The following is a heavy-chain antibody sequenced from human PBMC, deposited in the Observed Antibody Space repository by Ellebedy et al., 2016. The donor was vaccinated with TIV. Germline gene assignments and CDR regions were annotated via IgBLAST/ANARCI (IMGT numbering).Heavy chain of an antibody. CDR2: TSDSGNT. CDR1: GVSISSYY. Sequence: SETLSLTXTVSGVSISSYYWSWIRQPAGKGLEWIGRTSDSGNTNYNPSLKSRVTMSVDTSKNQFSVKLSSVTAADTAVYYCGRDPTTDFYGAAPDVWGQGTSVTVSS. D-gene: IGHD2/OR15-2a*01. J-gene: IGHJ6*02. CDR3: GRDPTTDFYGAAPDV. V-gene: IGHV4-4*07.